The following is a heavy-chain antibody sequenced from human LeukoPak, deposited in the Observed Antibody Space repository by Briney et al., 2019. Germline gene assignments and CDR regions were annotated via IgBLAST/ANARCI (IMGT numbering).Heavy chain of an antibody. CDR3: AREPRDTIFGVVIIGYYYYYMDV. D-gene: IGHD3-3*01. CDR2: INPNSGGT. CDR1: GYTFTGYY. V-gene: IGHV1-2*02. J-gene: IGHJ6*03. Sequence: ASVKVSCKASGYTFTGYYMHWVRQAPGQGLEWMGWINPNSGGTNYAQEFQGRVTMTRDTSISTAYMELSRLRSDDTAVYYCAREPRDTIFGVVIIGYYYYYMDVWGKGTTVTVSS.